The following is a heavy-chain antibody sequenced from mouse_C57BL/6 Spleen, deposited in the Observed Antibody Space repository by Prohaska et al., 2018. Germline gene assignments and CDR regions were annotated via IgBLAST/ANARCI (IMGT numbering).Heavy chain of an antibody. Sequence: SPGSGSTNYNEKFKGKATFTADRSSNKAYMQLSSLKTEDSAIYYCARLGYWGQGTTLTVSS. CDR3: ARLGY. J-gene: IGHJ2*01. V-gene: IGHV1-9*01. CDR2: SPGSGST.